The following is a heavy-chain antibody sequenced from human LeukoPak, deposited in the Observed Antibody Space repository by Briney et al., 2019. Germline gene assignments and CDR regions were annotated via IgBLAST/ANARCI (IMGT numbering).Heavy chain of an antibody. CDR3: ARGHYGLAD. V-gene: IGHV3-7*01. CDR2: KNQDGRER. Sequence: GGSLRLSCAASGLTFSDHWMTWVRRAPGGGLEWVAHKNQDGRERDYLDSVKARFTISRDNARDSLYLQMISLRDEDTAVYYCARGHYGLADWGQGTTVTVSS. J-gene: IGHJ6*02. CDR1: GLTFSDHW.